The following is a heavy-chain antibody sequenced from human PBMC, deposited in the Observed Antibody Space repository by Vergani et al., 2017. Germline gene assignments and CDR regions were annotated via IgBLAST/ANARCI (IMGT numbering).Heavy chain of an antibody. CDR1: GFTFSSYS. Sequence: VQLVESGGGLVQPGGSLRLSCAASGFTFSSYSMNWVRQPPGKGLEWIGYIYHSGSTYYNPSLKSRVTISVDRSKNQFSMKLSSVTAADPAVYYCARAGRALYADYWGQGTLVTVSS. CDR3: ARAGRALYADY. CDR2: IYHSGST. V-gene: IGHV4-30-2*01. J-gene: IGHJ4*02. D-gene: IGHD2/OR15-2a*01.